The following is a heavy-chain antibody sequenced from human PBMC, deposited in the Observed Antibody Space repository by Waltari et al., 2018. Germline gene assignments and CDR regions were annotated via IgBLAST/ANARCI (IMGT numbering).Heavy chain of an antibody. V-gene: IGHV3-7*01. CDR3: ARGVSAVTGTTYYYMDV. Sequence: EVQLVESGGGLVLPGGSLRLSCAASGFTFSSYWMSWVRQAPGKGLEWVANIKQDGSEKYYVDSVKGRFTISRDNAKNSLYLQMNSLRAEDTAVYYCARGVSAVTGTTYYYMDVWGKGTTVTVSS. J-gene: IGHJ6*03. CDR2: IKQDGSEK. CDR1: GFTFSSYW. D-gene: IGHD1-20*01.